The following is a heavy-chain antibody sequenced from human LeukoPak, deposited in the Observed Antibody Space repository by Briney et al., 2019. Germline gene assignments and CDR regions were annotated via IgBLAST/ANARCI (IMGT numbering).Heavy chain of an antibody. J-gene: IGHJ4*02. CDR1: GFTFSAYA. V-gene: IGHV3-23*01. CDR2: ISGSGGST. D-gene: IGHD3-22*01. CDR3: AKDLSGYYYDSSGLFDY. Sequence: GGSLRLSCAVSGFTFSAYAMSWVRQAPGKGLEWVSAISGSGGSTYYADSVKGRFTISRDNSKNTLYLQMNSLRAEDTAVYYCAKDLSGYYYDSSGLFDYWGQGTLVTVSS.